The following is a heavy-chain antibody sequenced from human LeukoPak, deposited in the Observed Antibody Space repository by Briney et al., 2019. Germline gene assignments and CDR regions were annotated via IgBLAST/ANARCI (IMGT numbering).Heavy chain of an antibody. CDR3: ARGSYCSTTSCYLGTWFDP. CDR2: INHSGST. J-gene: IGHJ5*02. Sequence: SQTLSLTCAVYGGSFSGYYWSWISQPPGKGLEWIGAINHSGSTNYNPSLKSRVTISVDTSKNHFSLRLSSVTAADTAVYYCARGSYCSTTSCYLGTWFDPWGQGTLVIVSS. CDR1: GGSFSGYY. V-gene: IGHV4-34*01. D-gene: IGHD2-2*01.